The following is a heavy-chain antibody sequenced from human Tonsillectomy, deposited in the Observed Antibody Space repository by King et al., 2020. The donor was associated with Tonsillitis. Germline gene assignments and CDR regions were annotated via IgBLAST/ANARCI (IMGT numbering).Heavy chain of an antibody. CDR3: ARGRRTLTYYYGSGIFDY. Sequence: VQLVESGGGLVQPGGSLRLSCAASGFTFISYEMNWVRQAPGKGLEWVSYISSSGSTIYYADVVKVRFTISRDNAKNSLYLQMKGLRAEDTAVSYCARGRRTLTYYYGSGIFDYWGQGTLVTVSS. J-gene: IGHJ4*02. V-gene: IGHV3-48*03. CDR1: GFTFISYE. CDR2: ISSSGSTI. D-gene: IGHD3-10*01.